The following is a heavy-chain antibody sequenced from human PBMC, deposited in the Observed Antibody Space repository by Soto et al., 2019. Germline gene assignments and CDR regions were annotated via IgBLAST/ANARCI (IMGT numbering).Heavy chain of an antibody. Sequence: ASVKVSCKASGYTFTSYYMHWLRQAPGQGLEWMGIINPSGGSTSYAQKFQGRVTMTRDTSTSTVYMELSSLRSEDTAVYYCARADSSAADKDVFDIWGQGTMVTVSS. J-gene: IGHJ3*02. CDR2: INPSGGST. CDR3: ARADSSAADKDVFDI. D-gene: IGHD3-22*01. V-gene: IGHV1-46*01. CDR1: GYTFTSYY.